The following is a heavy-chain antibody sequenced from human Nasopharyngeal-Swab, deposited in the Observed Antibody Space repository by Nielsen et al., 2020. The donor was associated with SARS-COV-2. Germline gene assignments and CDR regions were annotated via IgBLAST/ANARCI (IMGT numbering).Heavy chain of an antibody. D-gene: IGHD3-10*01. J-gene: IGHJ5*02. CDR1: GFTFSSYA. V-gene: IGHV3-23*01. CDR3: AKVGATMVRGVHSWFDP. CDR2: ISGSGGST. Sequence: GESLKISCAASGFTFSSYAMSWVRQAPGKGLEWVSAISGSGGSTYYADSVKGRFTISRDNSKNTLYLQMNSLRAEDTAVYYCAKVGATMVRGVHSWFDPWGQGTLVTVSS.